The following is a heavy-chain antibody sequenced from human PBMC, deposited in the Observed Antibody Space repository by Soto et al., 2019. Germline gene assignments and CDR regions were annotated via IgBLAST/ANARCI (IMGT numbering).Heavy chain of an antibody. CDR3: AKGGYYSLFEI. J-gene: IGHJ3*02. D-gene: IGHD3-16*01. V-gene: IGHV3-23*01. CDR2: ISGSGGRT. CDR1: GFPFSSYA. Sequence: GGSLRLSCVASGFPFSSYAMSWVRQTPGKGLEWVTGISGSGGRTYYADSVKGRFTISRDNSNNTLSLQMHILRVEDTAVYFCAKGGYYSLFEIWGQGTMVTVSS.